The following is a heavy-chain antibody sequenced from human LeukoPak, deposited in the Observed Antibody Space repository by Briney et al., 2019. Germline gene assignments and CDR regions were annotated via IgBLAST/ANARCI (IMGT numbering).Heavy chain of an antibody. CDR3: ARFSMVRGVIPPRWFDP. CDR2: INPNSGGT. CDR1: GYTFTGYY. Sequence: ASVKVSCKASGYTFTGYYMHWVRQAPGQGLEYMGWINPNSGGTKSAQKFQGRVTMTRDTSISTGYMELSGLASDDAAVYYCARFSMVRGVIPPRWFDPWGQGTLVTVSS. D-gene: IGHD3-10*01. V-gene: IGHV1-2*02. J-gene: IGHJ5*02.